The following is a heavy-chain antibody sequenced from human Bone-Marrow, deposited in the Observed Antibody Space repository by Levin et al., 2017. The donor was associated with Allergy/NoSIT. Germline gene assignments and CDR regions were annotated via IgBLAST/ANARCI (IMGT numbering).Heavy chain of an antibody. CDR3: ARARAYGDNIFDY. J-gene: IGHJ4*02. Sequence: PGESLKISCTVSGFTFSIYSINWVRQAPGKGLEWVAVISYAESNKYYGDSVKGRFTIARDNSKNTLYLQLSSLRVEDTAVYYCARARAYGDNIFDYWGQGTLVTVSS. CDR1: GFTFSIYS. D-gene: IGHD4-17*01. V-gene: IGHV3-30*03. CDR2: ISYAESNK.